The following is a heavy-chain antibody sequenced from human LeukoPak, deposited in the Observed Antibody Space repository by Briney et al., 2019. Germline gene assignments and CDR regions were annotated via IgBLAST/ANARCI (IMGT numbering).Heavy chain of an antibody. Sequence: GASVTVSFKASGGTFSSYAISWVRQAPGQGLAWMGRVIPIFGIANYAQKFQGRVTITADKFTSTAYMELSSLRSEDTAVYYCARGPGDYDILTGYLNLYFDYWGQGTLVTVSS. D-gene: IGHD3-9*01. J-gene: IGHJ4*02. V-gene: IGHV1-69*10. CDR3: ARGPGDYDILTGYLNLYFDY. CDR2: VIPIFGIA. CDR1: GGTFSSYA.